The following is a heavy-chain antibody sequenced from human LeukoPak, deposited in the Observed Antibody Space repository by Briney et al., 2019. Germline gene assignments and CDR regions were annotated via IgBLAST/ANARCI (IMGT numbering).Heavy chain of an antibody. Sequence: SETLSLTCAVSGYSISSGYYWGWIRQPPGEGPGWIGIIYHSGSTYYNPSLKSRVTISVDTSKNQFSLKLSSVTAADTAVYYCARVRTRYCSGGSCRPFDYWGQGTLVTVSS. CDR2: IYHSGST. D-gene: IGHD2-15*01. J-gene: IGHJ4*02. CDR1: GYSISSGYY. V-gene: IGHV4-38-2*01. CDR3: ARVRTRYCSGGSCRPFDY.